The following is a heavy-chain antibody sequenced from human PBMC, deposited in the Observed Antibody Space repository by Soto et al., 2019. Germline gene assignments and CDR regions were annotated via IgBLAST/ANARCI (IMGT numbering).Heavy chain of an antibody. Sequence: SETLSLTCDVSGGSIKTDNWWTWVRQSPGEGLEWIGDISHSGSDLYYPSLNNRLTISIDKSKKQFSLTLTSVTAADTAPYCCARADSVLIAKCFDLWGQGIQVTVSS. CDR2: ISHSGSD. D-gene: IGHD2-21*01. J-gene: IGHJ5*01. CDR1: GGSIKTDNW. V-gene: IGHV4-4*01. CDR3: ARADSVLIAKCFDL.